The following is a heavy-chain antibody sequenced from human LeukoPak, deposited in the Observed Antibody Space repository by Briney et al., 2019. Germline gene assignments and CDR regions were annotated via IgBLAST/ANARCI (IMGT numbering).Heavy chain of an antibody. CDR3: AREGSIYYYDSSGYLGY. V-gene: IGHV4-61*02. Sequence: SETLSLTCTVSGDSTSSGPYYWSWIRQPAGKGLEWIGRIYSGGSTSYNPSLKSRVTISVDTSKNQFSLKLSSVTDADTAIYYCAREGSIYYYDSSGYLGYWAQGTLVTVSS. CDR2: IYSGGST. J-gene: IGHJ4*02. CDR1: GDSTSSGPYY. D-gene: IGHD3-22*01.